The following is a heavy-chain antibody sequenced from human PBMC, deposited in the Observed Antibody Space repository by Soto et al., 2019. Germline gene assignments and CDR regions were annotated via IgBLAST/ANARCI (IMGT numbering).Heavy chain of an antibody. D-gene: IGHD3-10*01. CDR2: ITSSSTSIM. J-gene: IGHJ4*02. CDR3: VRDRAWAFDY. Sequence: GGSLRLSCAASGFIYSSYTMNWVRQAPGKGLEWISYITSSSTSIMYYADSVKGLFTISRDNAKNSLYLQMNSLRDDDTAVYYCVRDRAWAFDYWGQGTPVTVSS. CDR1: GFIYSSYT. V-gene: IGHV3-48*02.